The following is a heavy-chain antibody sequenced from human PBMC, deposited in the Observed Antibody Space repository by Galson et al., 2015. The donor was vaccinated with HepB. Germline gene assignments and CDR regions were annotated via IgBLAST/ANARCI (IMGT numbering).Heavy chain of an antibody. D-gene: IGHD5-24*01. CDR2: ISYDGSNK. CDR1: GFTFSSYG. Sequence: SLRLSCAASGFTFSSYGMHWVRQAPGKGLEWVAVISYDGSNKYYADSVKGRFTISRDNSKNALYLQMNSLRAEDTAVYYCAKDHGMAWGQGTLVTVSS. V-gene: IGHV3-30*18. CDR3: AKDHGMA. J-gene: IGHJ4*02.